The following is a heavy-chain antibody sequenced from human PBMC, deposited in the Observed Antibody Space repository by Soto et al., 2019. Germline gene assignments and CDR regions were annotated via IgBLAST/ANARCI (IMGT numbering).Heavy chain of an antibody. J-gene: IGHJ4*02. D-gene: IGHD3-10*01. CDR3: TRGLPSHFGYDS. Sequence: PEETLSFTCAVYGGSFSSYYWTWIRQSPGRGLEWVGYVFYSGATNYNPSLKSRVTISLDASKKQVSLRLTSATAADTAVYYCTRGLPSHFGYDSWGQGTLVTVSS. CDR1: GGSFSSYY. CDR2: VFYSGAT. V-gene: IGHV4-59*01.